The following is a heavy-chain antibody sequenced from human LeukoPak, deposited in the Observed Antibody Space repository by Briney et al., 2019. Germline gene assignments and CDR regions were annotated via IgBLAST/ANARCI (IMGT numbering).Heavy chain of an antibody. Sequence: PGGSLRLSCAVSGFTFSSYGMHWVRQAPGKGLEWVAVISYDGSNKYYADSVKGRFTISRDNSKNTVHLQMNSLRAEDTAMYYCARRAGDYSHPYDYWGQGTLVTVSS. D-gene: IGHD3-22*01. V-gene: IGHV3-30*03. CDR3: ARRAGDYSHPYDY. CDR1: GFTFSSYG. CDR2: ISYDGSNK. J-gene: IGHJ4*02.